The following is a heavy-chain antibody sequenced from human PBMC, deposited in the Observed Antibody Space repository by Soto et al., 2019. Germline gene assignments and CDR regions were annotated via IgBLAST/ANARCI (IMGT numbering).Heavy chain of an antibody. D-gene: IGHD6-6*01. CDR3: VRQYRDSQYYSGLDV. CDR1: GDSVSSNSGA. V-gene: IGHV6-1*01. CDR2: TYYRSKWYN. J-gene: IGHJ6*02. Sequence: PSQTLSLTCAISGDSVSSNSGAWNWIRQSPSRGLGWLGRTYYRSKWYNDFAVSVKSRITINPDTSKNQFSLQLNSVTPEDTAVYYCVRQYRDSQYYSGLDVWGQGTTVTVSS.